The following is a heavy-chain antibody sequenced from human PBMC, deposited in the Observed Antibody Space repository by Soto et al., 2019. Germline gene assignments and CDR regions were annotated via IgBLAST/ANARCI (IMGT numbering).Heavy chain of an antibody. CDR2: FDPEDGET. Sequence: GASVKVSCKVSGYTLTELSMHWVRQAPGKGLEWMGGFDPEDGETIYAQKFQGRVTMTEDTSTDAAYMELSSLRSEDTAVYYCATGYDFWSDNLGSSRYYGMDVWGQGTTVTVSS. V-gene: IGHV1-24*01. CDR3: ATGYDFWSDNLGSSRYYGMDV. J-gene: IGHJ6*02. CDR1: GYTLTELS. D-gene: IGHD3-3*01.